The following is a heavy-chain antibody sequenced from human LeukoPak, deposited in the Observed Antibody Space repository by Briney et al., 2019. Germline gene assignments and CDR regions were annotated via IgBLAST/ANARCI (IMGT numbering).Heavy chain of an antibody. CDR2: IKQDGSEK. V-gene: IGHV3-7*01. D-gene: IGHD6-13*01. CDR3: ARGAKAAAPLGVWFDP. CDR1: GFTFSSYW. J-gene: IGHJ5*02. Sequence: GGSLRLSCAASGFTFSSYWMSWVRQAPGKGLEWVANIKQDGSEKYYVDSVKGRFTISRDNAKNSLYLQMNSLRAEDTAVYYCARGAKAAAPLGVWFDPWGQGTLVTVSS.